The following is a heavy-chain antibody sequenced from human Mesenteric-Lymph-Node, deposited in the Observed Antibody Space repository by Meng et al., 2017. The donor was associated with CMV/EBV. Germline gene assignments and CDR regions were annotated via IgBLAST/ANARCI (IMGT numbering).Heavy chain of an antibody. V-gene: IGHV3-30*18. J-gene: IGHJ3*02. Sequence: GGSLRLSCADSGFTFSDAWMSWVRQAPGKGLEWVAVLSYDESNRHYGDSVKGRFTVSRDNSKNMLYLQMNDLKTEDTAVYYCAKGFHPPIWGQGTMVTVSS. CDR2: LSYDESNR. CDR3: AKGFHPPI. D-gene: IGHD3-10*01. CDR1: GFTFSDAW.